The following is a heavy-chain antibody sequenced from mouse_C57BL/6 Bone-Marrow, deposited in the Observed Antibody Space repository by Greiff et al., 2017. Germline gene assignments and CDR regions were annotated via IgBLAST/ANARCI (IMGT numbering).Heavy chain of an antibody. J-gene: IGHJ2*01. CDR3: ARLGAVYDGVFDY. V-gene: IGHV1-78*01. D-gene: IGHD2-12*01. CDR2: IYPRDGST. CDR1: GYTFTDHT. Sequence: VKLMESDAELVKPGASVKISCKVSGYTFTDHTLHWMKQRPEQGLEWIGYIYPRDGSTKYNEKFKGKATLTADKSSSTAYMLLKRLTSEDSAVYFCARLGAVYDGVFDYWGQGTTLTVSS.